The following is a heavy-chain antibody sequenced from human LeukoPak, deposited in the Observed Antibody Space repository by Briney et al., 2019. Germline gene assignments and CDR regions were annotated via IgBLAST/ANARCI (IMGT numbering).Heavy chain of an antibody. J-gene: IGHJ4*02. CDR2: INPNSGGT. CDR3: ARVGDYYDRSFDY. D-gene: IGHD3-22*01. CDR1: GYTFTGYY. Sequence: ASVKVSCKASGYTFTGYYMHWVRQAPGQGLEWMGWINPNSGGTNYAQKFQGRVTMTRDTSTSTVYMELSSLRSEDTAVYYCARVGDYYDRSFDYWGQGTLVTVSS. V-gene: IGHV1-2*02.